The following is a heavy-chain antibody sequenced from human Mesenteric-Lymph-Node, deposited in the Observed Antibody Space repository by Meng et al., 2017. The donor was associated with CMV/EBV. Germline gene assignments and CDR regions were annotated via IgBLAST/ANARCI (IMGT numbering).Heavy chain of an antibody. Sequence: GSLRLSCTVSGDSFTRTYYYWAWIRQPPGKGLEWIGSIYNSGSTYYNPSLKSRVTMSVDTSKSQFSLRLSSVTAADTAVYYCARGGLRVYGMDVWGQGTTVTVSS. D-gene: IGHD5-12*01. CDR1: GDSFTRTYYY. V-gene: IGHV4-39*07. CDR3: ARGGLRVYGMDV. J-gene: IGHJ6*02. CDR2: IYNSGST.